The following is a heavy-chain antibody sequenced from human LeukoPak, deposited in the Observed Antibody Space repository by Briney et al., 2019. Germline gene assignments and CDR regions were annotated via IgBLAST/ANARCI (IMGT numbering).Heavy chain of an antibody. Sequence: SETLSLTCTVSGGSISTSNYYWGWIRQPPGKGLEWIGNIFYSGSTYCSPSLKSRVTISLDTSRNQFSLKLTSVTAADTAVYYCARGPSSSYDYWGQGTLVTVSS. D-gene: IGHD6-6*01. J-gene: IGHJ4*02. CDR3: ARGPSSSYDY. CDR1: GGSISTSNYY. V-gene: IGHV4-39*07. CDR2: IFYSGST.